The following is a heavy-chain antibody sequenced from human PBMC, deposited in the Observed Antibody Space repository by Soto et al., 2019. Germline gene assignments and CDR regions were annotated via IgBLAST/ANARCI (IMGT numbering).Heavy chain of an antibody. J-gene: IGHJ4*02. CDR3: AKDRGRVRYCSSTSCYTPIDY. CDR1: GFTFSSYA. D-gene: IGHD2-2*02. CDR2: ISGSGGST. V-gene: IGHV3-23*01. Sequence: EVQLLESGGGLVQPGGSLRLSCAASGFTFSSYAMSWVRQAPGKGLEWVSAISGSGGSTYYADSVKGRFTISRDNSKNTLYLQMNSLRAEDTAVYYCAKDRGRVRYCSSTSCYTPIDYWGQGTLVTVSS.